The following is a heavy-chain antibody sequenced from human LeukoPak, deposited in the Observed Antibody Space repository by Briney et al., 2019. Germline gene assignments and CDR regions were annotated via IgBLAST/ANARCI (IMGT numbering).Heavy chain of an antibody. D-gene: IGHD2-2*01. CDR1: GLTFSSYA. Sequence: GGSLRLSCAASGLTFSSYAMSWVRQAPGKGLEWVSAISGSGGSTYYADSVKGRFTISRDNSKSTLYLQMNSLRAEDTAVYYCAKDSNPPDIVVVPAAPGYWGQGTLVTVSS. V-gene: IGHV3-23*01. CDR3: AKDSNPPDIVVVPAAPGY. CDR2: ISGSGGST. J-gene: IGHJ4*02.